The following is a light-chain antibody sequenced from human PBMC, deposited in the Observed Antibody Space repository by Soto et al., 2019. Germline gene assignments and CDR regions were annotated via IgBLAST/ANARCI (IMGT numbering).Light chain of an antibody. J-gene: IGKJ1*01. CDR2: DAS. CDR3: QQYDNLLT. Sequence: DIQMTQSPSSLSASVGDRVTITCQASQDISNYLNWYQQKPGKAPKLLIYDASNLETGVPSRFSGSGSGTXFTFTISSLQPEDIATYYCQQYDNLLTFGQGTKVEIK. V-gene: IGKV1-33*01. CDR1: QDISNY.